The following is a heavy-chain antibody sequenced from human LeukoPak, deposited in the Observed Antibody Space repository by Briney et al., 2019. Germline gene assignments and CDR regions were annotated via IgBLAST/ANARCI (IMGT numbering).Heavy chain of an antibody. V-gene: IGHV3-74*01. Sequence: GGSLRLSCAASGFTFSSYAMSWVRQAPGKGLEWVSLLKSDGITTSYADFVKGRFTISRDDARNTLFLEMNSLRGDDTAVYYCARDGSGTLPFDSWGQGTLVTVSS. CDR1: GFTFSSYA. CDR2: LKSDGITT. D-gene: IGHD1-26*01. CDR3: ARDGSGTLPFDS. J-gene: IGHJ4*02.